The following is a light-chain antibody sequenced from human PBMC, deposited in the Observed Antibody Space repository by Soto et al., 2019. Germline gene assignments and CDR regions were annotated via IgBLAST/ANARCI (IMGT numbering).Light chain of an antibody. J-gene: IGLJ1*01. CDR3: AAWDDSLNEYV. CDR1: SSNIGDNY. Sequence: QSVLTQPPSVSAAPGQNVTISCSGSSSNIGDNYVSWYQQLPGTAPKLLIYDNDKRPSGIPDRFSGSKSATSATLGITGLQTGDEADYCCAAWDDSLNEYVFGDGTKVTVL. CDR2: DND. V-gene: IGLV1-51*01.